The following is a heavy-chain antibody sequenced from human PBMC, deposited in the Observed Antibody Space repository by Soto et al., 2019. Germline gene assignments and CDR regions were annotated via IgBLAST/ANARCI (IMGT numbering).Heavy chain of an antibody. D-gene: IGHD5-12*01. CDR1: GGSISSGDYY. J-gene: IGHJ5*02. Sequence: SETLSLTCTVSGGSISSGDYYWSWIRQPPGKGLEWIGYIYYSGSTYYNPSLKSRVTISVDTSKNQFSLKLSSVTAADTAVYYCARDSVLSGYDGDWFDPWGQGTLVTVSS. CDR3: ARDSVLSGYDGDWFDP. CDR2: IYYSGST. V-gene: IGHV4-30-4*01.